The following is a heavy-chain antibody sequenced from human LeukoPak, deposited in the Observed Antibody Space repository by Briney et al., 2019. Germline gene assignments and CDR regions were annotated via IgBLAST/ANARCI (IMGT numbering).Heavy chain of an antibody. Sequence: PSETLSLTCAVYGGSFSGYYWSWIRRPPGKGLEWIGEINHSGSTNYNPSLKSRVTISVDTSKNQFSLKLSSVTAADTAVYYCARGAIRGYRPAAHLDYWGQGTLVTVSS. CDR3: ARGAIRGYRPAAHLDY. J-gene: IGHJ4*02. CDR2: INHSGST. CDR1: GGSFSGYY. D-gene: IGHD5-18*01. V-gene: IGHV4-34*01.